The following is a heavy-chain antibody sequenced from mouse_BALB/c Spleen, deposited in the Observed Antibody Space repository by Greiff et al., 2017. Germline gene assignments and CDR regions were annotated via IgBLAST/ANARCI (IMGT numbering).Heavy chain of an antibody. V-gene: IGHV1-9*01. CDR1: GYTFSSYW. J-gene: IGHJ4*01. CDR2: IFPGSGST. D-gene: IGHD1-1*01. CDR3: ARGAYYYGGSPYAMDY. Sequence: VQLQQSAAELMKPGASVQISSKATGYTFSSYWIEWVKQRPGHGLEWIGEIFPGSGSTNYNEKFKGKATFTADTSSNTAYMQLSSLTSEDSAVYYCARGAYYYGGSPYAMDYWGQGASVTVAS.